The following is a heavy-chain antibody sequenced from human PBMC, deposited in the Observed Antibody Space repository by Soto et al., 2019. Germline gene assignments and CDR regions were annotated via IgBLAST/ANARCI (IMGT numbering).Heavy chain of an antibody. J-gene: IGHJ4*02. CDR3: ARRGYSGYDWVDY. D-gene: IGHD5-12*01. CDR1: VFTVSSNY. CDR2: IYSGGST. Sequence: GGSLRLSCAASVFTVSSNYMSWVRQAPGKGLEWVSVIYSGGSTYYADSVKGRFTISRHNSKNTLCLQMNSLRAEDTAVYYCARRGYSGYDWVDYWGQGTLVTVSS. V-gene: IGHV3-53*04.